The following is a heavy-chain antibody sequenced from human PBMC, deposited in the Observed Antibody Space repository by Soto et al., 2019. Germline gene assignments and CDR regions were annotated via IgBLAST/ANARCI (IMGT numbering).Heavy chain of an antibody. D-gene: IGHD3-22*01. Sequence: EVKLLESGGGLVPPGASARLSCITSGFIFDNYAMSWVRQSPGRGLEWVAAISGSGHGTVYTQSVQGRFIISRDKSKKTLFLQMNNLRDEDTAVYYCAKGCYFDTSGGCANYWGLGTLVSVSA. CDR3: AKGCYFDTSGGCANY. V-gene: IGHV3-23*01. J-gene: IGHJ4*02. CDR1: GFIFDNYA. CDR2: ISGSGHGT.